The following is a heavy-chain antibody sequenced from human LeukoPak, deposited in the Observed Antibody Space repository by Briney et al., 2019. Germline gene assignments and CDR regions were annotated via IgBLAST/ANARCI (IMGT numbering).Heavy chain of an antibody. D-gene: IGHD3-9*01. CDR3: ARGRRRLYFDWSTTYNWFDP. CDR1: SGSFSGYY. V-gene: IGHV4-34*01. Sequence: PSETLSLTCAVYSGSFSGYYWSWIRQPPGKGLEWIGEINHSGSTNYNPSLKSRVTISVDTSKNQFSLKLSSVTAADTAVYYCARGRRRLYFDWSTTYNWFDPWGQGTLVTVSS. CDR2: INHSGST. J-gene: IGHJ5*02.